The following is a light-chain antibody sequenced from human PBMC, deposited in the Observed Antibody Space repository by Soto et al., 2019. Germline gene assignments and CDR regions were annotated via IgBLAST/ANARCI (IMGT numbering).Light chain of an antibody. Sequence: DIQMNQSPASLSASVGDRVTITCRASQSISSYLNWYQQKPGKAPKLLIYAASSLQSGVPSRFSGSGSGTEFTLTISSLQPEDSATYYCHQYYNRPLWTFGQGTIVDI. CDR2: AAS. CDR3: HQYYNRPLWT. CDR1: QSISSY. J-gene: IGKJ1*01. V-gene: IGKV1-39*01.